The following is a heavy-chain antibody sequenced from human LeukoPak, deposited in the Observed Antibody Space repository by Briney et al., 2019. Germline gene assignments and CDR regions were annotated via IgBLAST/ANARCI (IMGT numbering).Heavy chain of an antibody. CDR2: IIPMFGAA. V-gene: IGHV1-69*05. J-gene: IGHJ5*02. CDR1: GGTFNNYA. D-gene: IGHD6-19*01. CDR3: AKDLIAVAARSWFDP. Sequence: SVKVSCKASGGTFNNYAVSWVRQAPGQGLEWLGGIIPMFGAAKYAQKFQGRVTVTTDEGTTTAYMELISLRSEDTAVYYCAKDLIAVAARSWFDPWGQGTLVTVSS.